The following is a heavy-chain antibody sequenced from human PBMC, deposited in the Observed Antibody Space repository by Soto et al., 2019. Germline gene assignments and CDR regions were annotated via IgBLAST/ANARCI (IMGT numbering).Heavy chain of an antibody. CDR1: GYTFTSYD. V-gene: IGHV1-8*01. J-gene: IGHJ2*01. CDR3: ARGLVVVSATYWYFDL. D-gene: IGHD2-15*01. CDR2: MNPNSGKA. Sequence: QVQLVQSGAEVKKPGASVKVSCKASGYTFTSYDINWVRQAAGQGLEWIGWMNPNSGKAVYAQKFKGRVPMAGNTSISTAYMELSSLRSADTAVYFCARGLVVVSATYWYFDLWGRGTLVTVSS.